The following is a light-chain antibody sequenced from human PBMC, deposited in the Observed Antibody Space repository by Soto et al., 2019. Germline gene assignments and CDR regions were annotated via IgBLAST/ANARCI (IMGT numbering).Light chain of an antibody. Sequence: DIQMTQSPSSLSASVGDRVTITCRTSQRIGTHLNWYHEKPGKAPKLQIYAASSLQSGVPSRFSGSGSGTDFTLTISSLQPEDFATYYCQQSYSNPWTFGQGTKVEIK. CDR1: QRIGTH. CDR3: QQSYSNPWT. V-gene: IGKV1-39*01. J-gene: IGKJ1*01. CDR2: AAS.